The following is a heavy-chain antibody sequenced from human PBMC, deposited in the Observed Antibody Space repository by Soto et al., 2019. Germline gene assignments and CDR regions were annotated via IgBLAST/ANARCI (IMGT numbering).Heavy chain of an antibody. Sequence: EVQLVESGGGLVQPGGSLRLSCAASGFTFSSYWMHWVRQAPGKGLVWVSRINSDGSRTNYADSVKGRFTISRDNAKNTLYLQMSSLRAEETAVYYGARGVRGAYGLDIWGQGTMVTVSS. CDR1: GFTFSSYW. J-gene: IGHJ3*02. CDR2: INSDGSRT. D-gene: IGHD2-21*01. CDR3: ARGVRGAYGLDI. V-gene: IGHV3-74*01.